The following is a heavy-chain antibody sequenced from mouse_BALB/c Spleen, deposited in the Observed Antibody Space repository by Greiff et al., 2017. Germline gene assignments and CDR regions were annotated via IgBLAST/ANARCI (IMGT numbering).Heavy chain of an antibody. D-gene: IGHD1-1*01. Sequence: VQLQQSGAELVRPGVSVKISCKGSGYTFTDYAMHWVKQSHAKSLEWIGVISTYYGDASYNQKFKGKATMTVDKSSSTAYMELARLTSEDSAVYYCARRNYGSSRGWYFDVWGAGTTVTVSS. J-gene: IGHJ1*01. CDR3: ARRNYGSSRGWYFDV. CDR2: ISTYYGDA. V-gene: IGHV1S137*01. CDR1: GYTFTDYA.